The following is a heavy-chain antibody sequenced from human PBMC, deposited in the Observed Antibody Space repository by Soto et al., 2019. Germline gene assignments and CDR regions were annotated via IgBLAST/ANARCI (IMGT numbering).Heavy chain of an antibody. D-gene: IGHD6-6*01. CDR1: GYTFTNYG. V-gene: IGHV1-18*01. CDR3: SRGTSIPASGDY. CDR2: VSAYNGER. Sequence: QVQLVQSGAEVKKPGASVKVSCKASGYTFTNYGINWVRQAPGQGLEWLGWVSAYNGERRYAQRVQARVIMTTDTSTPTAYMELRSLRSDDKAVYYCSRGTSIPASGDYWGQGTLVTVSS. J-gene: IGHJ4*01.